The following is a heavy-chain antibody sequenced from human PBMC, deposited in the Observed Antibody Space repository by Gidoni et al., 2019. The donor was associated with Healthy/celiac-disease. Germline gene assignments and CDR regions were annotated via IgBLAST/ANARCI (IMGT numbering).Heavy chain of an antibody. D-gene: IGHD2-21*02. V-gene: IGHV3-30*18. Sequence: QVQLVESGVGVVQPGRSLRLSCAASGFTFSSYGMHWVRQAPGKGLEWVAVISYDGSNKYYADSVKGRFIISRDNSKNTLYLQMNSLRAEDTAVYYCAKDWCGGDCYSFQHWGQGTLVTVSS. J-gene: IGHJ1*01. CDR2: ISYDGSNK. CDR3: AKDWCGGDCYSFQH. CDR1: GFTFSSYG.